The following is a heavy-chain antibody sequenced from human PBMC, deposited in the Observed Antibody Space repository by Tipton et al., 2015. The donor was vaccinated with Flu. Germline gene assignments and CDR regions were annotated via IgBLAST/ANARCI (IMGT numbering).Heavy chain of an antibody. CDR1: GYTFTSYD. CDR2: MNPNSGNT. D-gene: IGHD1-26*01. CDR3: ARDLAGATDDAFDI. J-gene: IGHJ3*02. V-gene: IGHV1-8*01. Sequence: QLVQSGPEVKKPGASVKVSCKASGYTFTSYDINWVRQATGQGLEWMGWMNPNSGNTGYAQKLQGRVTMTTDTSTSTAYMELRSLRSDDTAVYYCARDLAGATDDAFDIWGQGTMVTVSS.